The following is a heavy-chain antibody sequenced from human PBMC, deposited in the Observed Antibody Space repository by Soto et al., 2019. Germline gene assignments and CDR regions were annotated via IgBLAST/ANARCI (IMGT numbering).Heavy chain of an antibody. V-gene: IGHV3-49*04. Sequence: PGGSLRLACTASGFTFGDYAMSWVRQAPGKGLEWVGFIRSKAYGGTTEYAASVEGRFTISRDDSKSIAYLQMNSLKTEDTAVYYCTRGIGWFDPWGQGTLVTVSS. CDR1: GFTFGDYA. CDR2: IRSKAYGGTT. D-gene: IGHD2-15*01. J-gene: IGHJ5*02. CDR3: TRGIGWFDP.